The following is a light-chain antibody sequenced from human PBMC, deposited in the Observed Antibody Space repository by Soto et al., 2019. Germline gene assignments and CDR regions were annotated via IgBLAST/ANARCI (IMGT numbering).Light chain of an antibody. J-gene: IGKJ3*01. CDR3: QQYNNLPPFT. Sequence: EIVMTQSPATLSVSPGERATLSCRASQSVSGNLAWYQQKPGQAPRLLIYGASTRATGIPARFRGSGSGTEFTLTISSLQSEDFAVYYCQQYNNLPPFTFGPGTKVDIK. V-gene: IGKV3-15*01. CDR1: QSVSGN. CDR2: GAS.